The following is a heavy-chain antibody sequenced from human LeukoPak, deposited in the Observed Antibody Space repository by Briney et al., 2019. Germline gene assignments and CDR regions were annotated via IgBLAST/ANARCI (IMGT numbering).Heavy chain of an antibody. J-gene: IGHJ4*02. V-gene: IGHV3-23*01. CDR2: ISGSGGST. CDR1: GFTFSSYA. CDR3: AKGPRGYDSFDY. Sequence: PGGSLRLSCTASGFTFSSYAMSWVRQAPGKGLEWVSAISGSGGSTYYADTVKGRFTISRDTSKNTLYLQMNSLRAEDTAVYYCAKGPRGYDSFDYWGQGTLVTVSS. D-gene: IGHD5-12*01.